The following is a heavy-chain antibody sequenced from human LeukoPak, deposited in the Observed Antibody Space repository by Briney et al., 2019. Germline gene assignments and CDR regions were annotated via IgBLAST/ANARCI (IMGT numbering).Heavy chain of an antibody. Sequence: PGGSLRLSCAASGFIFSNYIMNWVRQAPGKGLEWVSSISSRRFTYYADSVMGRFTVSRDNAKNSLFLQMNSLSAEDTAVYYCARDHDYAECMDVWGKGTTVTVSS. J-gene: IGHJ6*03. V-gene: IGHV3-69-1*01. CDR3: ARDHDYAECMDV. CDR1: GFIFSNYI. D-gene: IGHD4-17*01. CDR2: ISSRRFT.